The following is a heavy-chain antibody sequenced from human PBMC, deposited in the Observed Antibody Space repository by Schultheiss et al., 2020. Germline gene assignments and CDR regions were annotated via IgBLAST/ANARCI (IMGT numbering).Heavy chain of an antibody. J-gene: IGHJ4*02. CDR3: AREPMVQGVTSPLVDY. V-gene: IGHV3-11*01. D-gene: IGHD3-10*01. CDR1: GFTFSDYY. CDR2: ISSSGSTI. Sequence: GGSLRLSCAASGFTFSDYYMSWIRQAPGKGLEWVSYISSSGSTIYYADSVKGRFTISRDNAKNSLYLQMNSLRAEDTAVYYCAREPMVQGVTSPLVDYWGQGTLVTVSS.